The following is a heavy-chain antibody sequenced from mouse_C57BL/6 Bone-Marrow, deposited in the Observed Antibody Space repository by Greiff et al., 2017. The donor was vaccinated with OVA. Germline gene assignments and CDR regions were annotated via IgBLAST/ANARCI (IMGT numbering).Heavy chain of an antibody. CDR1: GFSLSTFGMG. CDR3: ARTPYDYEGAWCAY. D-gene: IGHD2-4*01. J-gene: IGHJ3*01. CDR2: IWWDDDK. Sequence: QVTLKESGPGILQPSQTLSLTCSFSGFSLSTFGMGVGWIRQPSGKGLEWLAHIWWDDDKYYNPALKSRLTISKDTSKNQVFLKIANVDTADTATYYCARTPYDYEGAWCAYWGQGTLVTVSA. V-gene: IGHV8-8*01.